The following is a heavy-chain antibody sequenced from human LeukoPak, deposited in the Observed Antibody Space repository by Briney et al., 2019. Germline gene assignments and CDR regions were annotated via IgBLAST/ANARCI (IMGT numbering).Heavy chain of an antibody. J-gene: IGHJ3*02. CDR1: GFTFSSYA. Sequence: GGSLRLSCAASGFTFSSYAMHWVRQAPGRGLEYVSAISSNGGSTYYANSVRGRFTISRDNSKNMLYLQMGSLRAEDMAVYYCARIGGNNAFDMWGQGTMVTVSS. CDR3: ARIGGNNAFDM. D-gene: IGHD4-23*01. V-gene: IGHV3-64*01. CDR2: ISSNGGST.